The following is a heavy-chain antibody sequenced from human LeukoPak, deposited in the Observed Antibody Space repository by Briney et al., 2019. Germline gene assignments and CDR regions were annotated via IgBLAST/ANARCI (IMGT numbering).Heavy chain of an antibody. D-gene: IGHD3-3*01. V-gene: IGHV1-2*02. CDR1: VYTFTVYY. J-gene: IGHJ6*03. Sequence: ASVKVSCTASVYTFTVYYMHWVRQAPGQGLEWMGWINPNSGGTNYAQKFQGRVTMTRDTSISTAYMELSRLRSDDTAVYYCARYITIFGVVTYTHMDVWGKGTTVTVSS. CDR2: INPNSGGT. CDR3: ARYITIFGVVTYTHMDV.